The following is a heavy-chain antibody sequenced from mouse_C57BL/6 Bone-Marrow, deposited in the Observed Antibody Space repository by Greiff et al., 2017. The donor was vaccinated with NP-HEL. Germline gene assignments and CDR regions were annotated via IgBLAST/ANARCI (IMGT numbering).Heavy chain of an antibody. J-gene: IGHJ1*03. V-gene: IGHV1-54*01. CDR3: ARPYYYGSSYASWWYFDV. CDR1: GYAFTNYL. Sequence: QVQLQQSGAELVRPGTSVKVSCKASGYAFTNYLIEWVKQRPGQGLEWIGVINPGSGGTNYNEKFKGKATLTADKSSSTAYMQLSSLTSEDSAVYFCARPYYYGSSYASWWYFDVWGTGTTVTVSS. CDR2: INPGSGGT. D-gene: IGHD1-1*01.